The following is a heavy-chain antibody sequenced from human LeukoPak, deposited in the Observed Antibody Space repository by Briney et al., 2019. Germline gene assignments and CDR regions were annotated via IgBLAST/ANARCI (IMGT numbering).Heavy chain of an antibody. CDR2: IYYSGST. CDR3: ARGRLMYSSGWYPLDY. J-gene: IGHJ4*02. CDR1: GGSISRGGYY. D-gene: IGHD6-19*01. Sequence: SETLSLTCTVSGGSISRGGYYWSWIRQHPGKGLEWIGYIYYSGSTYYNPSLKSRVTISVDTSKNQFSLKLSSVTAADTAVYYCARGRLMYSSGWYPLDYWGQGTLATVSS. V-gene: IGHV4-31*03.